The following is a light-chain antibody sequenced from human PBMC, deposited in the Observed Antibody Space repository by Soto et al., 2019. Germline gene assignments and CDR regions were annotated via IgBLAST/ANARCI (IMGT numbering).Light chain of an antibody. J-gene: IGLJ1*01. CDR2: EVS. Sequence: QSALTQPASVSGSPGQSITISCTGTSSDVGGYNYDSWYQQHPGKAPKLMIYEVSNRPSGVSNRFSGSKSGNKASLTISGLQAEDESDYYCSSYTSSSTLVFGTGTKLTVL. CDR3: SSYTSSSTLV. V-gene: IGLV2-14*01. CDR1: SSDVGGYNY.